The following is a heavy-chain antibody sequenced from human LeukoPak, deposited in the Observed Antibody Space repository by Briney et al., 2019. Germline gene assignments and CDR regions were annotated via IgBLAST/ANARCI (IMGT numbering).Heavy chain of an antibody. CDR2: ISYDGRNK. J-gene: IGHJ4*02. V-gene: IGHV3-30*18. Sequence: GGSLRLSCAASGFTFNNYGMHWVRQAPGKGLEWVAVISYDGRNKHYPDSVKGRFTISRDISTDTLWLQMDSLRTEDTAVYYCAKAPQRGTAAAIDYWGQGPLVTVSS. CDR1: GFTFNNYG. CDR3: AKAPQRGTAAAIDY. D-gene: IGHD2-2*01.